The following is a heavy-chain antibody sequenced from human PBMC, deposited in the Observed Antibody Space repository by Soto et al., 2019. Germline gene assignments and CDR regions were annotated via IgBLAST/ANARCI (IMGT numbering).Heavy chain of an antibody. J-gene: IGHJ4*02. V-gene: IGHV3-23*01. CDR2: MSGRGGSI. Sequence: DVKLLESGGGLFQPGGSLRLSCAVSGLTFSDYVMTWVRQAPGKGLEWVAAMSGRGGSIYYRDSVRGRFTISRDNSKNTLYLQMNSLRAEDSGVYYCAKDGSASGSYWGQGTLVTVSS. D-gene: IGHD1-1*01. CDR1: GLTFSDYV. CDR3: AKDGSASGSY.